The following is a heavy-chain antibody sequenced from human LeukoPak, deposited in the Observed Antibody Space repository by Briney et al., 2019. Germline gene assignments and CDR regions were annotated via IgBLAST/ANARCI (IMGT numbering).Heavy chain of an antibody. Sequence: PGGSLRLSCAASGFTFSSYSMNWVRQAPGKGLEWVSSISSSSSYIYYADSVKGRFTISRDNAKNSLYLQMNSLRAVDTAVYYCAREGAPNWFDPWGQGTLVTVSS. D-gene: IGHD4/OR15-4a*01. CDR3: AREGAPNWFDP. CDR1: GFTFSSYS. CDR2: ISSSSSYI. J-gene: IGHJ5*02. V-gene: IGHV3-21*01.